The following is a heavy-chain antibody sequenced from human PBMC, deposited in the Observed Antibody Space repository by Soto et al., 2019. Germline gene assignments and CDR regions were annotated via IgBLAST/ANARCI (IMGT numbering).Heavy chain of an antibody. D-gene: IGHD3-16*02. Sequence: SETLSLTCAVYGGSFSTYYWSWIRQPPGKGLEWIGEIIHSGSTNYNPSLKTRVTISADTSKNQFSLKLSSVTAADTAVYFCARXVRFDYVWGRCRYSFDYWGQGTLVTVSS. CDR1: GGSFSTYY. CDR2: IIHSGST. CDR3: ARXVRFDYVWGRCRYSFDY. V-gene: IGHV4-34*12. J-gene: IGHJ4*02.